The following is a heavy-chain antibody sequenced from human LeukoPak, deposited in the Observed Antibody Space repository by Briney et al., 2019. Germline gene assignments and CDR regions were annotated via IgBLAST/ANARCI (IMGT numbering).Heavy chain of an antibody. J-gene: IGHJ4*02. CDR3: ARGWYYDSSGYYFDY. Sequence: ASVKVSCKASGGTFSSYAISWVRQAPGQGLEWMGWISAYNGNTNYAQKLQGRVTMTTDTSTSTAYMELRSLRSDDTAVYYCARGWYYDSSGYYFDYWGQGTLVTVSS. D-gene: IGHD3-22*01. CDR2: ISAYNGNT. CDR1: GGTFSSYA. V-gene: IGHV1-18*01.